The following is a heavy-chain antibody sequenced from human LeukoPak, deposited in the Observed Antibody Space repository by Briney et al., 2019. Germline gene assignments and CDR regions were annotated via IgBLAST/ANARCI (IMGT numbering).Heavy chain of an antibody. Sequence: SETLSLTCAVSGGSISSSNWWSWVRQPPGKGLEWIGEIYHSGSTNYNPSLKSRVTISVDKSKNQFSLKLSSVTAADTAVYYLGESYRYSGYDWGGGFDYWGQGTLVTVSS. J-gene: IGHJ4*02. D-gene: IGHD5-12*01. V-gene: IGHV4-4*02. CDR3: GESYRYSGYDWGGGFDY. CDR2: IYHSGST. CDR1: GGSISSSNW.